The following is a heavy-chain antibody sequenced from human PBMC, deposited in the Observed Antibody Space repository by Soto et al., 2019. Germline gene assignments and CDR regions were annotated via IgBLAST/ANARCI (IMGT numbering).Heavy chain of an antibody. D-gene: IGHD2-15*01. J-gene: IGHJ6*02. Sequence: QVQLQESGPGLVKPSGTLSLTCAVSGGSISSTISSSNWWSWVRQPPGKGLEWIGEIHHSGGTKYNPPLRRRFTISVDKSKNQFSPKLSSVTVAGSAMDYCARVGYCSGGSCYPAYYGMDVWGQGTTVTVSS. CDR2: IHHSGGT. CDR1: GGSISSTISSSNW. CDR3: ARVGYCSGGSCYPAYYGMDV. V-gene: IGHV4-4*02.